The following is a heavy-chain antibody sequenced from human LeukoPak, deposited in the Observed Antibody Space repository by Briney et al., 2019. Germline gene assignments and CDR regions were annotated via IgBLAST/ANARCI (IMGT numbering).Heavy chain of an antibody. CDR1: GYTFTDYY. V-gene: IGHV1-69-2*01. D-gene: IGHD2-2*01. CDR3: ASDCSSTSCYLHDAFDI. J-gene: IGHJ3*02. Sequence: ASVKVSCKVSGYTFTDYYMHWVQQAPGKGLEWMGLADPEDGETIYAEKFQGRVTITADKSTSTAYMELSSLRSEDTAVYYCASDCSSTSCYLHDAFDIWGQGTMVTVSS. CDR2: ADPEDGET.